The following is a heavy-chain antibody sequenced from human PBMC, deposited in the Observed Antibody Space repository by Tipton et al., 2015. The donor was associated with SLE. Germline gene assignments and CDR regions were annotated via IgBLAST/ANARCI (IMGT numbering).Heavy chain of an antibody. CDR1: GDSINSHY. D-gene: IGHD4-17*01. CDR3: ARLARGCGDLNWFDP. Sequence: TLSLTCTVSGDSINSHYWTWIRQPPGKGLEWIGFFYFSGGTLYNASLKSRVTISSDTSKNHLSLRLTSVTAADTAVYYCARLARGCGDLNWFDPWGQGALVAVAS. V-gene: IGHV4-59*11. CDR2: FYFSGGT. J-gene: IGHJ5*02.